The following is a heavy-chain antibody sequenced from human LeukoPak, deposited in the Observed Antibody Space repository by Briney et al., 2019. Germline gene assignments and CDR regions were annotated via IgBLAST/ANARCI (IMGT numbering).Heavy chain of an antibody. D-gene: IGHD3-16*01. CDR2: INPNSGGT. CDR1: GYTFTSYD. Sequence: GASVKVSCKASGYTFTSYDINWVRQATGQGLEWMGWINPNSGGTNYAQKFQGRVTMTRDTSISTAYMELSRLRSDDTAVYYCARVFGAEGWFDPWGQGTLVTVSS. V-gene: IGHV1-2*02. J-gene: IGHJ5*02. CDR3: ARVFGAEGWFDP.